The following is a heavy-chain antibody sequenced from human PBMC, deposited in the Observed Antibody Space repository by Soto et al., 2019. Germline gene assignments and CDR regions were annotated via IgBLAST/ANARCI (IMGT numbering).Heavy chain of an antibody. V-gene: IGHV3-15*07. Sequence: EVQLVESGGGSVKPGGSLRLSCAASGFSISSAWMNWVRQAPGKGLEWVGRIKTKTQGETTDYPAPVKGRFTISRDDSKNTLYLQMNSLKMEDTAVYYCTTGSVEGYWGQGTLVTVSS. D-gene: IGHD3-3*01. CDR3: TTGSVEGY. CDR2: IKTKTQGETT. J-gene: IGHJ4*02. CDR1: GFSISSAW.